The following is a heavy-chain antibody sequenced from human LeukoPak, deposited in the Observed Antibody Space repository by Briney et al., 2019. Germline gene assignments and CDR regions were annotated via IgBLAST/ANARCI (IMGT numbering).Heavy chain of an antibody. Sequence: PGKSLRLPCAASGFTFSTYAMHWVRQAPGKGLEWVAVISYDGSNKYYADSVKGRFTISRDNSKNTLYLQMNSLRPEDTAVYYCARGPMIVVDAEHTFDYWGQGTLVTVSS. J-gene: IGHJ4*02. CDR3: ARGPMIVVDAEHTFDY. CDR2: ISYDGSNK. D-gene: IGHD3-22*01. V-gene: IGHV3-30-3*01. CDR1: GFTFSTYA.